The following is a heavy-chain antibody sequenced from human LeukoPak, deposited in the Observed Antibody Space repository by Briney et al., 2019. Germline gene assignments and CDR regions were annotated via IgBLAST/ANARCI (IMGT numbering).Heavy chain of an antibody. CDR1: GGSASSGHYF. V-gene: IGHV4-61*01. Sequence: PSETLSLTCTVSGGSASSGHYFYSWVRQPPGKGLEWIGYVHNNGHTKYSPSLERRVTISIDTSRTQVSLKLDSVTAADTAVYYCAKVRLYCSGGSSCYYHPFDYWGQGTLVTVSS. J-gene: IGHJ4*02. CDR2: VHNNGHT. D-gene: IGHD2-15*01. CDR3: AKVRLYCSGGSSCYYHPFDY.